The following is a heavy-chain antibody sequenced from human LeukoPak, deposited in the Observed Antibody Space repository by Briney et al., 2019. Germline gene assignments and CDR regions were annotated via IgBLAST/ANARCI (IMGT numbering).Heavy chain of an antibody. CDR3: AKSKYQLLLYYFDY. D-gene: IGHD2-2*01. CDR1: GFTFSSYW. Sequence: PGGSLRLSCAASGFTFSSYWMHWVRQAPGKGLVWVSRINSDGSSTSYADSVKGRFTISRDNAKNTLYLEMNSLRAEDTAVYYCAKSKYQLLLYYFDYWGQGTLVTVSS. CDR2: INSDGSST. J-gene: IGHJ4*02. V-gene: IGHV3-74*01.